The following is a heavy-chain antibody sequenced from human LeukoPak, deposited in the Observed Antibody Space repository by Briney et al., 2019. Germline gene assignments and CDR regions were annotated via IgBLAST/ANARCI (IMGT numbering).Heavy chain of an antibody. CDR3: TTRPLGSCSGNSCQGLDY. CDR1: GYTFTSHF. V-gene: IGHV1-46*01. D-gene: IGHD2-2*01. CDR2: INPRGGST. Sequence: ASVKVSCKASGYTFTSHFMHWVRQAPGQGLEWMGIINPRGGSTSYTQKFQGRVTMTRDTSTSTVYMELSSLRSEDTAVYYCTTRPLGSCSGNSCQGLDYWGQGTLVTVSS. J-gene: IGHJ4*02.